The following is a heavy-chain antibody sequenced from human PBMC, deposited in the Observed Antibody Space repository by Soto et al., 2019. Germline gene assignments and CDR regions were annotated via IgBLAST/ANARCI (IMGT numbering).Heavy chain of an antibody. CDR2: IWYDGSNK. J-gene: IGHJ6*02. V-gene: IGHV3-33*01. CDR1: GFTFSSYG. Sequence: QVQLVESGGGVVQPGRSLRLSCAASGFTFSSYGMHWVRQAPGKGLEWVAVIWYDGSNKYYADSVKCRFTISRDNSKNTLYLQMKSLRAEDTAVYYCARGSLTVTTYYYYGMDVWGQGTTFTVSS. CDR3: ARGSLTVTTYYYYGMDV. D-gene: IGHD4-4*01.